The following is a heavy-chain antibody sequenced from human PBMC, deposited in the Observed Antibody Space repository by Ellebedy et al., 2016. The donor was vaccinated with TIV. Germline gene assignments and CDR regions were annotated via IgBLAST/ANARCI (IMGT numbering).Heavy chain of an antibody. CDR1: GGSISSYY. Sequence: GSLRLSXTVSGGSISSYYWSWIRQPPWNGLEWIGYIYYSGSTNYNPSLKSRVTISVDTSKNQFSLKLSSVTAADTAVYYCAREVYLGGGIAVAANDAFDSWGQGTMVTVSS. V-gene: IGHV4-59*01. J-gene: IGHJ3*02. CDR2: IYYSGST. D-gene: IGHD6-19*01. CDR3: AREVYLGGGIAVAANDAFDS.